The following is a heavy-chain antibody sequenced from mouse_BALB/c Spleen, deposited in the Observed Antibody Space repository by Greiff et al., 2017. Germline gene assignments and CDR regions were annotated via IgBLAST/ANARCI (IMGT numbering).Heavy chain of an antibody. CDR1: GFTFSSFG. CDR3: ARGDYLYYFDY. J-gene: IGHJ2*01. D-gene: IGHD2-4*01. CDR2: ISSGSSTI. Sequence: DVKLVESGGGLVQPGGSRKLSCAASGFTFSSFGMHWVRQAPEKGLEWVAYISSGSSTIYYADTVKGRFTISRDNPKNTLFLQMTSLRSEDTAMYYCARGDYLYYFDYWGQGTTLTVSS. V-gene: IGHV5-17*02.